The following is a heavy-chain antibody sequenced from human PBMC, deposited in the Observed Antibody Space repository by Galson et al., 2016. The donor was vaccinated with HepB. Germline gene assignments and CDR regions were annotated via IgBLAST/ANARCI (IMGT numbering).Heavy chain of an antibody. Sequence: SVKVSCKASGYTFTTYGIAWVRQAPGQGLEWMGWISTNTGNTDYAQKFQGRVTMTTDTSTSTVFMELRSLKSDDTAVYYCARDRRELPLGVYYYYGMDVWGQGSTVTVSS. V-gene: IGHV1-18*01. CDR3: ARDRRELPLGVYYYYGMDV. J-gene: IGHJ6*02. D-gene: IGHD3-3*01. CDR2: ISTNTGNT. CDR1: GYTFTTYG.